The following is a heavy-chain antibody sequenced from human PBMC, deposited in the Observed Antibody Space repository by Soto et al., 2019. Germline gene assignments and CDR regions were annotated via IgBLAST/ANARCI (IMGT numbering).Heavy chain of an antibody. J-gene: IGHJ6*02. CDR1: GFTFSTYS. CDR2: ISSRGDI. V-gene: IGHV3-21*01. CDR3: ARQYTAWPLAYGLDV. Sequence: GGSLRLSCVGSGFTFSTYSINWVRQAPGKGLEWVSSISSRGDIYYADSVKGRFTISRDNAKNSVSLQMNSLGAEDTAVYYCARQYTAWPLAYGLDVWGQGXTVTVPS. D-gene: IGHD2-2*02.